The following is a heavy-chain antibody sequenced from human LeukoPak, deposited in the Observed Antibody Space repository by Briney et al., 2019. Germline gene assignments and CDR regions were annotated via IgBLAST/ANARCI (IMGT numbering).Heavy chain of an antibody. Sequence: PGGSLRLSCAASGFTFSNYAINWVRQAPGKGLEWIGSIYHSGSTYYNPSLKSRVTISVDTSKNQFSLKLSSVTAADTAVYYCARDQYSRYYYDSSGYYLTWGQGTLVTVSS. V-gene: IGHV4-38-2*02. CDR2: IYHSGST. J-gene: IGHJ4*02. CDR1: GFTFSNYAI. D-gene: IGHD3-22*01. CDR3: ARDQYSRYYYDSSGYYLT.